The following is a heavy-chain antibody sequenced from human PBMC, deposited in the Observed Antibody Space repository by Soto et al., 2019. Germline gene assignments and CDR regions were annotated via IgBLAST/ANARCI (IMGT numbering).Heavy chain of an antibody. CDR2: TYYRSKWYN. CDR3: AKIPYCSSTSCYEGWFDP. V-gene: IGHV6-1*01. D-gene: IGHD2-2*01. CDR1: GDSVSSNSAA. Sequence: SQTLSLTCAISGDSVSSNSAAWNWIRQSPSRGLEWLGRTYYRSKWYNDYAVSVKSRITINPDTSKNQFSLQLNSVTPEDTAVYYCAKIPYCSSTSCYEGWFDPWGQGTLVTVSS. J-gene: IGHJ5*02.